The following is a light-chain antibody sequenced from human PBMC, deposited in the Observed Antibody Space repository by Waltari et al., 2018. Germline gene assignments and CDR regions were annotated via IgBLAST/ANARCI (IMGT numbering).Light chain of an antibody. J-gene: IGLJ3*02. V-gene: IGLV2-14*01. CDR3: NPDTGSSAWV. Sequence: QSALTQPTSVSGSPGQSITISCTGTSRDVGFYNYVSWYQQYPGKVPQLLIYDVSDQPPGVFSRFSGSKSGNAASLTIFGLQAADEADYYCNPDTGSSAWVFGGGTQVTVL. CDR1: SRDVGFYNY. CDR2: DVS.